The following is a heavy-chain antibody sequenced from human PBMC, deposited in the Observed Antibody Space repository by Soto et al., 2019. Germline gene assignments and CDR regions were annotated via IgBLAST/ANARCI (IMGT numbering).Heavy chain of an antibody. J-gene: IGHJ3*02. Sequence: QVQLVESGGGVVQPGRSLRLSCAASGFTFSSYGMHWVRQAPGKGLEWVAVISYDGSNKYYADSVKGRFTISRDNSKNTLYLQMNSLRAEDTAVYYCAKDQEYGESAFDIWGQGTMVTVSS. CDR1: GFTFSSYG. V-gene: IGHV3-30*18. CDR3: AKDQEYGESAFDI. D-gene: IGHD4-17*01. CDR2: ISYDGSNK.